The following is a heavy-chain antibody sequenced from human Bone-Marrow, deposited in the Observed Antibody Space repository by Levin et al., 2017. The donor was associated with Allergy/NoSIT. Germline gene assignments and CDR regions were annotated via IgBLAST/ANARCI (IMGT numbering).Heavy chain of an antibody. CDR1: GGSIDAYH. Sequence: PSETLSLTCTVSGGSIDAYHWSWIRQTPGKGLEWIGYIFEDGDTDYNPSLKNRVTISVDTSKNQFFLKLKSVTAADAAVYYCASGYSSSYYYMDVWGKGTTVTVSS. CDR2: IFEDGDT. J-gene: IGHJ6*03. D-gene: IGHD3-10*01. V-gene: IGHV4-59*12. CDR3: ASGYSSSYYYMDV.